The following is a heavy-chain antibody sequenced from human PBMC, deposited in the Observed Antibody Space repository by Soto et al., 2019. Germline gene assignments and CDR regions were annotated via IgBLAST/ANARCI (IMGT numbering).Heavy chain of an antibody. J-gene: IGHJ4*02. CDR1: GGSISSTSYY. Sequence: QLQLQESGPGLVKPSETLSLTCTVSGGSISSTSYYWGWIRQPPGKGLEWIGNIYHSGTTYYNPSLTSRVPISVDTSKNHSSLKLTSVTAADTAVYYCARHDYDSGSYVRYWGQGTLVTVSS. D-gene: IGHD3-10*01. CDR3: ARHDYDSGSYVRY. CDR2: IYHSGTT. V-gene: IGHV4-39*01.